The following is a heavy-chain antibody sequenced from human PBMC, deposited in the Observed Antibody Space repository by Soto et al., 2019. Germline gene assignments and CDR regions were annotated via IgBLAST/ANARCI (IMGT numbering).Heavy chain of an antibody. V-gene: IGHV5-51*01. J-gene: IGHJ3*02. Sequence: LKISCKVSGYSFTTYWIGWVRQMPGKGLEWMGVIYPGDSDTRYSPSFQGQVTISADKSISTAYLQWRSLKASDTAIYYCARPYTMVDAFDIWGQGTMVTVS. D-gene: IGHD3-10*01. CDR2: IYPGDSDT. CDR3: ARPYTMVDAFDI. CDR1: GYSFTTYW.